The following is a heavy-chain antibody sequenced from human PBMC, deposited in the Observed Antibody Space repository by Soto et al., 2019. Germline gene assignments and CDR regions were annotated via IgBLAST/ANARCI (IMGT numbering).Heavy chain of an antibody. CDR3: ARGNHRWLPLWYFDP. CDR1: GGTFSSYT. J-gene: IGHJ2*01. Sequence: QVQLVQSGAEVKKPGSSVTVSCKASGGTFSSYTISWVRQAPGQGLEWMGGIIPIFGTANYAQKFQGRVTITAGESPRTDYMELSSVRSEETAVYYCARGNHRWLPLWYFDPWGRGTLVTVSS. D-gene: IGHD5-12*01. V-gene: IGHV1-69*12. CDR2: IIPIFGTA.